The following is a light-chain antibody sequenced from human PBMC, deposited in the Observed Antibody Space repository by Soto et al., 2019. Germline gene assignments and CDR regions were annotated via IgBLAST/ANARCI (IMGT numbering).Light chain of an antibody. CDR1: QALSNY. CDR3: QHSHSTPLT. CDR2: AAS. J-gene: IGKJ4*01. Sequence: DIQLTQSPSVLSASVGDTVTITCRASQALSNYLAWYQQKPGKAPKLLIYAASTLQTGVPSRFSGSGSGTDFTLTISSLQPEDFATYSCQHSHSTPLTFGGGTKVDIK. V-gene: IGKV1-9*01.